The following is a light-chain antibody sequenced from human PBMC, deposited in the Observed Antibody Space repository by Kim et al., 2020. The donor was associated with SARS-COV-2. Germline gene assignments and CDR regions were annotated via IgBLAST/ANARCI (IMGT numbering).Light chain of an antibody. Sequence: LSLSPGERATLSCSASQTISSTSLAWYRQKPGQAPRLLLYGASSRATGIPARFSGSGSGTDFTLTISRLEPEDFAVYYCQQYGSSFGQGTKVDIK. CDR1: QTISSTS. V-gene: IGKV3-20*01. CDR3: QQYGSS. CDR2: GAS. J-gene: IGKJ1*01.